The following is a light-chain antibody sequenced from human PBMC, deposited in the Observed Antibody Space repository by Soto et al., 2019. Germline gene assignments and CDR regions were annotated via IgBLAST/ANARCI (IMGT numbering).Light chain of an antibody. V-gene: IGKV1-17*03. CDR2: AAS. CDR1: QDVRSH. J-gene: IGKJ3*01. Sequence: DIQMTQSPSAMSASVGDRVTITCRASQDVRSHLAWFQQKPGKVPKGLIYAASSLQSGVPSRFSGSGSGTEFTLTITSLQPEDFATYYCQQTYRTPLFTFGPGTKVDI. CDR3: QQTYRTPLFT.